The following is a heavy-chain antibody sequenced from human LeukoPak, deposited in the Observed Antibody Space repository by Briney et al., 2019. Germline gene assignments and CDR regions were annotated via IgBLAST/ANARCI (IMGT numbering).Heavy chain of an antibody. J-gene: IGHJ5*02. V-gene: IGHV4-59*01. CDR2: IYYSGST. Sequence: SETLSLTCTVSGGSISSYYWSWIRQPPGKRLEWIGYIYYSGSTNYNPSLKSRVTISVDTSKNQFSLKLSSVTAADTAVYYCARRLLWFGEAGWFDPWGQGTLVTVSS. CDR3: ARRLLWFGEAGWFDP. CDR1: GGSISSYY. D-gene: IGHD3-10*01.